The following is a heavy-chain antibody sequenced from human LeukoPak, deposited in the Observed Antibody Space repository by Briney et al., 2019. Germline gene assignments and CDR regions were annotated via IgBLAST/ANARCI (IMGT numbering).Heavy chain of an antibody. CDR1: RYRFNNYA. V-gene: IGHV3-64*01. J-gene: IGHJ4*02. CDR3: ARDYQTGFTGPGGDF. D-gene: IGHD3-9*01. CDR2: INNNGDST. Sequence: GGSLRLSCAASRYRFNNYAIHWFRQAPGKGLEYVSGINNNGDSTYYANSVKGRFTISRDNSKNTLYLQMGSLTSEDTAVYYCARDYQTGFTGPGGDFWGQGTLVTVSS.